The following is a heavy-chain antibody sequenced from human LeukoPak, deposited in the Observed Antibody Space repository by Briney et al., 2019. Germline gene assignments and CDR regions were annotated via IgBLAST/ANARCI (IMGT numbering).Heavy chain of an antibody. D-gene: IGHD3-22*01. Sequence: SETLSLTCTVSGGSISSGDYYWSWIRQPPGKGLERIGSIYYSGHTYDNPSLKSRVTMSVDTSKNQFSLKLSSVTAADTAVYYCARLYYDSRGYYWFDPWGQGTLVTVSS. CDR3: ARLYYDSRGYYWFDP. V-gene: IGHV4-39*01. CDR1: GGSISSGDYY. J-gene: IGHJ5*02. CDR2: IYYSGHT.